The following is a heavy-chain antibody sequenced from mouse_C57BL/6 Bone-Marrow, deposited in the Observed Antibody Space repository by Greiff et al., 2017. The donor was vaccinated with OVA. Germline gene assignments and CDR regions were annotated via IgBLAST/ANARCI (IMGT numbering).Heavy chain of an antibody. V-gene: IGHV1-52*01. Sequence: VQLQQPGAELVRPGSSVKLSCKASGYTFTSYWMHWVKQRPIQGLEWIGNIDPSDSETHYNQKFKDKATLTVDKSSSTAYMQLSSLTSEDSAVYYCAREDYDSPLYAMDYWGQGTSVTVSS. D-gene: IGHD2-4*01. CDR1: GYTFTSYW. CDR2: IDPSDSET. J-gene: IGHJ4*01. CDR3: AREDYDSPLYAMDY.